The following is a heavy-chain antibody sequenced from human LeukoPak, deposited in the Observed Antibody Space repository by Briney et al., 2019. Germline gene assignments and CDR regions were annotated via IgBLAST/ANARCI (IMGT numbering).Heavy chain of an antibody. D-gene: IGHD3-3*02. Sequence: PGGSLRLSCAASGFTFSTYSMNWVRQAPGKGLEWVSYISSSTSTIYHADSVKGRFTISRDNSKNTLDLQMNSLRAEDTAVYYCARAQLASGTDYWGQGTLVTVSS. V-gene: IGHV3-48*01. J-gene: IGHJ4*02. CDR3: ARAQLASGTDY. CDR1: GFTFSTYS. CDR2: ISSSTSTI.